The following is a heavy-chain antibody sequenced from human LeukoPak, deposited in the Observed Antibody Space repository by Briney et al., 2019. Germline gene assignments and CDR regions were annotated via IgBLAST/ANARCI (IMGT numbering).Heavy chain of an antibody. CDR1: GDSFSSGGLY. Sequence: SETLSLTCTLSGDSFSSGGLYWGWIRHPPGKRPEGFGDSFHTGKTNYNPSLRSRATISLDTTKSQFSLRLTSMTATDTAVYYCARIFDSWGQGILVTVSS. J-gene: IGHJ4*02. CDR3: ARIFDS. V-gene: IGHV4-61*08. CDR2: SFHTGKT.